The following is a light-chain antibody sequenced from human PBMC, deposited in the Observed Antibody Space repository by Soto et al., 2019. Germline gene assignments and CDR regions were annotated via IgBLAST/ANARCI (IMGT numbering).Light chain of an antibody. Sequence: QSALTQPPSPSGAPGQSVALSCTGTSSEVVGYDFVSWYQQHPGKAPRLVIYEVTKRPSGIADRFSGSKSGNTASLTVSGLQAEDEADYYCSSYAGNRHFYVFGTGTKVTVL. CDR2: EVT. V-gene: IGLV2-8*01. J-gene: IGLJ1*01. CDR1: SSEVVGYDF. CDR3: SSYAGNRHFYV.